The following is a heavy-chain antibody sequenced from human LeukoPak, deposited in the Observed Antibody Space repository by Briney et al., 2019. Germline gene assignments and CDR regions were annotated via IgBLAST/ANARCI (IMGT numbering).Heavy chain of an antibody. CDR2: LYHRGST. J-gene: IGHJ4*02. CDR1: GHSISSGYY. D-gene: IGHD3-10*02. CDR3: ARHVRQTSFWDVQSGFDY. V-gene: IGHV4-38-2*01. Sequence: PSETLSLTCSVSGHSISSGYYWGWIRQPPGKGLEGIGTLYHRGSTYYNPSLKSRVTMSGDTSKNQFSLILTSVTAADTAMYYCARHVRQTSFWDVQSGFDYWGQGTLVTVSS.